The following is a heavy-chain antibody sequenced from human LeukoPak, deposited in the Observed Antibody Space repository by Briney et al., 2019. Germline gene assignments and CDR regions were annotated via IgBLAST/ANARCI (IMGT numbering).Heavy chain of an antibody. D-gene: IGHD6-19*01. V-gene: IGHV3-7*01. J-gene: IGHJ5*02. Sequence: GGSLRLSCAASGFPFNSYWMSWVRQAPGKGLEWVANINPDGSEIRCVDSVKGRFTVSRDNAGNSLFLQVNSLRVEDTAVYYCAGSRVAVTDTLDPWGQGTLVTVSP. CDR2: INPDGSEI. CDR3: AGSRVAVTDTLDP. CDR1: GFPFNSYW.